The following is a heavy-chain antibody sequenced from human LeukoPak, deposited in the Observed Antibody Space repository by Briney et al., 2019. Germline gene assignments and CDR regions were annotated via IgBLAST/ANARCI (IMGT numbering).Heavy chain of an antibody. V-gene: IGHV1-2*02. J-gene: IGHJ4*02. D-gene: IGHD3-3*01. CDR2: IIPNSGGT. CDR3: ASGGITIFGVVIPNPDY. CDR1: GYTFTGYY. Sequence: ASVKVSCKASGYTFTGYYMHWVRQAPGQGLEWLGWIIPNSGGTNYAQKFQGRVTMTRDTSISTAYMELSRLRSDDTAVYYCASGGITIFGVVIPNPDYWGQGTLVTVSS.